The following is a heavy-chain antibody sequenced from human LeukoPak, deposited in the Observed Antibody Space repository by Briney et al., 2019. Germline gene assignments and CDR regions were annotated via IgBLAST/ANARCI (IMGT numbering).Heavy chain of an antibody. CDR2: IKGDGTAP. J-gene: IGHJ4*02. CDR3: VRNFATGD. V-gene: IGHV3-74*01. D-gene: IGHD1-14*01. CDR1: GFTFSSHL. Sequence: GGSLRLSCAASGFTFSSHLMHWVRQAQGTGLVWVSSIKGDGTAPNYADSVKGRFTNSRDNAKSTLYLQMSSLRVEDTAVYHCVRNFATGDWGQGTRVTVSS.